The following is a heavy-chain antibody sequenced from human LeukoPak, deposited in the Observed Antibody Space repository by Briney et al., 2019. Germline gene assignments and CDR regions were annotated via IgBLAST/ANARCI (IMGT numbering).Heavy chain of an antibody. V-gene: IGHV3-15*01. D-gene: IGHD6-13*01. CDR2: IKSKTDGGTT. Sequence: PGGSLRLSCAASGFTFSNAWMSWVRQAPGKGLEWVGRIKSKTDGGTTDYAAHVKGRFTISRDDSKNTLYLQMNSLKTEDTAVYYCARIVYEQQLVDVAFDIWGQGTMVTVSS. CDR3: ARIVYEQQLVDVAFDI. J-gene: IGHJ3*02. CDR1: GFTFSNAW.